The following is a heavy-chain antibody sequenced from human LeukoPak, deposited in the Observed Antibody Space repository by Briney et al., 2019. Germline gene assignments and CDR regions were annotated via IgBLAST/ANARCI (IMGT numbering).Heavy chain of an antibody. CDR1: GGTFSSYA. Sequence: GASVKVSCKASGGTFSSYAISWVRQAPGQGLEWMGGIIPILGTANYAQKFQGRVTITTDESTSTAYMELSSLRSEDTAVYYCARFVVVPPRYYYYMDVWGKGTTVTVSS. D-gene: IGHD2-2*01. CDR3: ARFVVVPPRYYYYMDV. V-gene: IGHV1-69*05. CDR2: IIPILGTA. J-gene: IGHJ6*03.